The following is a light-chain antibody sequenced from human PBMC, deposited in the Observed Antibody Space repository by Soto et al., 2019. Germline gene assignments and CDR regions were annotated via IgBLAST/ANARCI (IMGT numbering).Light chain of an antibody. CDR1: DIGSNT. CDR3: QVWDRNNNDVL. CDR2: DDR. Sequence: SYELSQPPSVSVAPGQTAMITCGGNDIGSNTVHWYQQRPGQAPVLVVYDDRYRPSWIPERCSGSNSGSTATLTISRVEAGDEADDYCQVWDRNNNDVLFGGGTKLTVL. J-gene: IGLJ3*02. V-gene: IGLV3-21*02.